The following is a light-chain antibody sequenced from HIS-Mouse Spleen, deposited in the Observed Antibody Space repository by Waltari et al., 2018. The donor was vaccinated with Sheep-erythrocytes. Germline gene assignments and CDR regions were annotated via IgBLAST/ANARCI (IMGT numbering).Light chain of an antibody. CDR1: SSDVGSYYL. J-gene: IGLJ3*02. V-gene: IGLV2-23*01. CDR2: EGS. CDR3: CSYAGSSTWV. Sequence: QSALTQPASVSGSPGQSITISCPGTSSDVGSYYLFSWYQQHPGKAPKLMIYEGSKRPSGVSNRFSGSKSGNTASLTISGLQAEDEADYYCCSYAGSSTWVFGGGTKLTVL.